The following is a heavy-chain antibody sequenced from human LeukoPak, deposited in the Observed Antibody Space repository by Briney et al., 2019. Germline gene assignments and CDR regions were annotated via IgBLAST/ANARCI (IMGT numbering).Heavy chain of an antibody. Sequence: GGTLRLSCAASGFTFSSYNMNWVRQAPGKGLEWVSSISTSSSYIYYADSVKGRFTISRDNAKNSLFLQMNSLRAEDTALYYCARDRGGSYMYFQHWGQGTLVTVSS. CDR2: ISTSSSYI. J-gene: IGHJ1*01. D-gene: IGHD1-26*01. V-gene: IGHV3-21*04. CDR3: ARDRGGSYMYFQH. CDR1: GFTFSSYN.